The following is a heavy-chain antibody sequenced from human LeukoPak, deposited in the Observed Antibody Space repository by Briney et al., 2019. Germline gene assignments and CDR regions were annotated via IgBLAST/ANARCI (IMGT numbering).Heavy chain of an antibody. CDR3: ARESRGGDGYNP. Sequence: GGSLRLSCAASGFIFTSYAMHWVRQAPGKGLEYVSAITNNGGNTYYANSVKGRFTISRDNSKNTLYLQMGSLRTEDMAVYYCARESRGGDGYNPWGQGTLVTVSS. D-gene: IGHD5-24*01. CDR2: ITNNGGNT. CDR1: GFIFTSYA. V-gene: IGHV3-64*01. J-gene: IGHJ5*02.